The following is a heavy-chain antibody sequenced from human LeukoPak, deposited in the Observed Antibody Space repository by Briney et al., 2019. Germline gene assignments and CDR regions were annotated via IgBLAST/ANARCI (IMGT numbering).Heavy chain of an antibody. Sequence: SETLSLTCAVYGGSFSGYYWSWIRQPPGKGLEWIGEINHSGSTNYNPSLKSRVTISVDTSKNQFSLKLSSVTAADTAVYYCARGSVADYWGQGTLVTVSS. J-gene: IGHJ4*02. D-gene: IGHD2-21*01. CDR1: GGSFSGYY. CDR3: ARGSVADY. V-gene: IGHV4-34*01. CDR2: INHSGST.